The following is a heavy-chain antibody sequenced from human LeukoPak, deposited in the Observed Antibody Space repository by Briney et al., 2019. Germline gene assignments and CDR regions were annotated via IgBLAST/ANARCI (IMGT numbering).Heavy chain of an antibody. D-gene: IGHD1-26*01. CDR3: ARGGSYNWFDP. CDR2: IYHRGST. CDR1: GGSISSGGYS. J-gene: IGHJ5*02. V-gene: IGHV4-30-2*01. Sequence: PSQTLSLTCAVSGGSISSGGYSWSWIRQPPGKGLEWIGYIYHRGSTYYNPSLKSRVTISVDRSKNQFSLKLSSVTAADTAVYYCARGGSYNWFDPWGQGTLVTVSS.